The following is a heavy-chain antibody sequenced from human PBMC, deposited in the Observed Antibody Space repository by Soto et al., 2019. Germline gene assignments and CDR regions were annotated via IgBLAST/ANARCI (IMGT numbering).Heavy chain of an antibody. CDR3: TRELGY. J-gene: IGHJ4*02. CDR1: GFTFNSHT. V-gene: IGHV3-48*04. CDR2: ISDSSNTI. Sequence: EVQLVESGGGLVQPGGSLRLSCAASGFTFNSHTMNWVRQAPGKGLEWLSYISDSSNTIYYADSVKGRFTISRDNAKNSLYLQMNSLRAEDTAVYYCTRELGYWGKGTLVTVSA.